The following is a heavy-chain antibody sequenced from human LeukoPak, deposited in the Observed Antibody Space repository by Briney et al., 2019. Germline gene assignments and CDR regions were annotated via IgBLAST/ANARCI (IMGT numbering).Heavy chain of an antibody. V-gene: IGHV3-48*03. Sequence: GGSLRLSCTASGFMFKEFEMNWVRQAPGRGLEWVAYISSTGSRIYYADSVKGRFTISRDNAKNSLYLQMNSLRAEDTAVYYCARGRNYDSSGYFPWGQGTLVTVSS. CDR2: ISSTGSRI. D-gene: IGHD3-22*01. CDR3: ARGRNYDSSGYFP. CDR1: GFMFKEFE. J-gene: IGHJ5*02.